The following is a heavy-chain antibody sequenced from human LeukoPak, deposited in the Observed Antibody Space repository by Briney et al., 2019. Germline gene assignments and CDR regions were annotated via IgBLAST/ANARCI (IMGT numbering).Heavy chain of an antibody. D-gene: IGHD6-13*01. Sequence: QPGRSLRLSFASSGFTFSSFGMHWVRQAPGKGLEWVAVISYDGINKYYADSVKGRFTISRDNSKKTVFLQMNSLRAEDTAVYYCAKDLVDSSSLSRNRALLRWVRGTLVTVSS. CDR2: ISYDGINK. CDR1: GFTFSSFG. V-gene: IGHV3-30*18. J-gene: IGHJ4*02. CDR3: AKDLVDSSSLSRNRALLR.